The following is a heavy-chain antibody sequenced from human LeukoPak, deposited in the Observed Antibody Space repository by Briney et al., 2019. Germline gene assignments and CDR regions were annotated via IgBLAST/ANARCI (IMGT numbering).Heavy chain of an antibody. D-gene: IGHD5-12*01. CDR1: GFTFSSYA. V-gene: IGHV3-23*01. Sequence: GGSLRLSCAASGFTFSSYAMSWVRQAPEKGLEWVSAISGSGGSTYYADSVKGRFTISRDNSKNTLYLQMNSLRAEDTAVYYCAKAPYSGYDPGIDYWGQGTLVTVSS. CDR3: AKAPYSGYDPGIDY. CDR2: ISGSGGST. J-gene: IGHJ4*02.